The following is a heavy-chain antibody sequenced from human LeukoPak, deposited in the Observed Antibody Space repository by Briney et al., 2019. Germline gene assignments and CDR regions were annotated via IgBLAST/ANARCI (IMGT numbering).Heavy chain of an antibody. J-gene: IGHJ4*02. V-gene: IGHV4-39*07. D-gene: IGHD3-22*01. CDR1: GGSISSSNYY. CDR2: MYYSGST. Sequence: PSETLSLTCTVAGGSISSSNYYWGWIRQPPGKSLEWIGSMYYSGSTNYNPSLKSRVTISVDTSKNQFSLKLSSVTAADTAVYYCARAPRYYYDSSGYYDYWGQGTLVTVSS. CDR3: ARAPRYYYDSSGYYDY.